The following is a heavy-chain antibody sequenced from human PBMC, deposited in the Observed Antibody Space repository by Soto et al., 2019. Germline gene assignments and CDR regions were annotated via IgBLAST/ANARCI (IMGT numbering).Heavy chain of an antibody. CDR3: SKVGFRGAAQPDY. CDR2: IYYSGST. Sequence: SETLSLTCSVSGGSISSYYWSWIRQPPGKGLEWIGYIYYSGSTKYNPSLKSRVTISVDTSKNQFSLNLRYVTAADTAVYYCSKVGFRGAAQPDYWGQGILVTVSS. D-gene: IGHD6-25*01. CDR1: GGSISSYY. V-gene: IGHV4-59*01. J-gene: IGHJ4*02.